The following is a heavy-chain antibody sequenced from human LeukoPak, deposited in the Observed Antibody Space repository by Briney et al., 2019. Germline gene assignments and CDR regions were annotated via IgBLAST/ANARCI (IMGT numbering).Heavy chain of an antibody. CDR3: ARARGRYCSSTSCYSNWFDP. CDR2: INHSGST. D-gene: IGHD2-2*01. CDR1: GGSFSGYY. V-gene: IGHV4-34*01. Sequence: PSETLSHTCAVYGGSFSGYYWSWIRQPPGKGLEWIGEINHSGSTNYNPSLKSRVTISVDTSKNQFSLKLSSVTAADTAVYYCARARGRYCSSTSCYSNWFDPWGQGTLVTVSS. J-gene: IGHJ5*02.